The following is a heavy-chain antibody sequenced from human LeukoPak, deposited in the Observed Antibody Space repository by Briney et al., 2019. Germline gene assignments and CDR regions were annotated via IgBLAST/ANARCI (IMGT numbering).Heavy chain of an antibody. D-gene: IGHD6-13*01. Sequence: GGSLRLSCAASGFTFSNYGIHWVRQAPGKGLEWVAFIRYDGSDKYYADSVKGRFTISRDSSKNTVYPQMNSLRDEDTAVYYCAKSPYRGGSSWTEFDYWGQGTLVTVSS. CDR3: AKSPYRGGSSWTEFDY. CDR1: GFTFSNYG. CDR2: IRYDGSDK. V-gene: IGHV3-30*02. J-gene: IGHJ4*02.